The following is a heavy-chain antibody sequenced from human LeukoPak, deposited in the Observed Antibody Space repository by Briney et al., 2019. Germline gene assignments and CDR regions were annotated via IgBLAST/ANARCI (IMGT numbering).Heavy chain of an antibody. CDR3: AKDPGGPSRTYYFDY. CDR2: MSGSGDST. CDR1: GFTFSSYG. Sequence: GGSLRLSCAASGFTFSSYGMSWVRQAPGKGLEWVSGMSGSGDSTYYADSVKGRFTISRDDSKNTLYLQMNSLTAEDTAVYYCAKDPGGPSRTYYFDYWGQGTLVTVSS. J-gene: IGHJ4*02. D-gene: IGHD2-15*01. V-gene: IGHV3-23*01.